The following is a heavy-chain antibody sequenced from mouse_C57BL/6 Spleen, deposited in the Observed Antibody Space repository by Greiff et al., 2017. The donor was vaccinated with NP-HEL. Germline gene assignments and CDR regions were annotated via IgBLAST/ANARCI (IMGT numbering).Heavy chain of an antibody. D-gene: IGHD1-1*01. J-gene: IGHJ1*03. CDR2: IDPSDSYT. Sequence: VQLQQSGAELVMPGASVKLSCKASGYTFTSYWMHWVKQRPGQGLEWIGEIDPSDSYTNYNQKFKGKSTLTVDKSSNTAYMQLSSLTSEDSAVYYCARSSATVVARYFDVWGTGTTVTVSS. CDR1: GYTFTSYW. V-gene: IGHV1-69*01. CDR3: ARSSATVVARYFDV.